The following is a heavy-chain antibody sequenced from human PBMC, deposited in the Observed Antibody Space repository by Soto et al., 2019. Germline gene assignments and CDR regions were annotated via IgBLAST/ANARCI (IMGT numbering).Heavy chain of an antibody. CDR3: ARDAVSGYTGRYGMDV. CDR1: GGSISSGGYY. J-gene: IGHJ6*02. CDR2: IYYSGST. Sequence: SETLSLTCTVSGGSISSGGYYWSWIRQHPGKGLEWIGYIYYSGSTYYNPSLKSRVTISVDTSKNQFSLKLSSVTAADTAVYYCARDAVSGYTGRYGMDVWGQGTTVT. D-gene: IGHD3-22*01. V-gene: IGHV4-31*03.